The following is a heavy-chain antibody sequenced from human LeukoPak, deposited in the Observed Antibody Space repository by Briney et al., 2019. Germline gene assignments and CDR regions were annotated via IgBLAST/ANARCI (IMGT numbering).Heavy chain of an antibody. CDR2: ISGSGGST. D-gene: IGHD2-2*01. Sequence: GGSLRLSCAASGFTFSSYSMNWVRQAPGKGLEWVSAISGSGGSTYYADSVKGRFTISRDNSKNTLYLQMNSLRAEDTAVYYCAKDIVVVPAAIWYFDLWGRGTLVTVSS. CDR3: AKDIVVVPAAIWYFDL. CDR1: GFTFSSYS. J-gene: IGHJ2*01. V-gene: IGHV3-23*01.